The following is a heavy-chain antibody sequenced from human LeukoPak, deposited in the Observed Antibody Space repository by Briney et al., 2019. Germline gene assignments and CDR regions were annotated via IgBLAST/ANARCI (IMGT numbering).Heavy chain of an antibody. CDR2: IYPGDSDT. J-gene: IGHJ4*02. CDR3: ARRNLVEIPPVKPYHFDY. CDR1: GYSFTNFW. V-gene: IGHV5-51*01. Sequence: ESLKISCKASGYSFTNFWLGWVRQVPGKGLEWMGIIYPGDSDTRYSPSFQGQVTISADKSITTAYLQWNSLKASDTAMYYCARRNLVEIPPVKPYHFDYWGLGTLVTVSS. D-gene: IGHD2-2*01.